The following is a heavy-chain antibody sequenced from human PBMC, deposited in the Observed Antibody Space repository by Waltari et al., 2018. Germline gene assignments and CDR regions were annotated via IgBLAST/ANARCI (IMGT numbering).Heavy chain of an antibody. J-gene: IGHJ4*02. CDR1: GGSINTRDFS. Sequence: QLQLQESGPGLVKPSETLSLTCTVSGGSINTRDFSWGWVRQPPGKELEWIGRIYYGGEPFSHPSHNRRATISVETSKNQFSLRLNAGTATDAAVYYCARLYDSTRYHNKFFDFWGQGTLVTVSS. V-gene: IGHV4-39*01. CDR2: IYYGGEP. D-gene: IGHD3-22*01. CDR3: ARLYDSTRYHNKFFDF.